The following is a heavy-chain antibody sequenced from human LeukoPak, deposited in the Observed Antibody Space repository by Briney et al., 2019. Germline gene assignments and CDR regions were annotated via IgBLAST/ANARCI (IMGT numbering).Heavy chain of an antibody. CDR1: GYTFTGYY. CDR3: ARERRHIVVVTAPDY. J-gene: IGHJ4*02. V-gene: IGHV1-2*02. D-gene: IGHD2-21*02. CDR2: INPNSGGT. Sequence: ASVKVSCKASGYTFTGYYMHWVRQAPGQGLEWMGWINPNSGGTNYAQKFQGRVTMTRDTSISTAYMELSRLRSDDTAVYYCARERRHIVVVTAPDYWGQGTLVTVSS.